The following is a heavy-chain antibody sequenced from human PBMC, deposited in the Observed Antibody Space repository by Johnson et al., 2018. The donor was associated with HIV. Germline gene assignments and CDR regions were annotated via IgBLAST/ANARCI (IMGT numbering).Heavy chain of an antibody. V-gene: IGHV3-15*01. CDR3: TTDKQLWLTVDI. D-gene: IGHD5-18*01. Sequence: VQLVESGGGLVKPGGSLRLSCAASGFTFNNAWMSWVRQAPGKGLEWVGRIKSKTYGGTTDYAAPVKDRFTISRDDSKNTLYLQMNSLKTEDTAVYYCTTDKQLWLTVDIWGQGTMVTVSS. CDR1: GFTFNNAW. CDR2: IKSKTYGGTT. J-gene: IGHJ3*02.